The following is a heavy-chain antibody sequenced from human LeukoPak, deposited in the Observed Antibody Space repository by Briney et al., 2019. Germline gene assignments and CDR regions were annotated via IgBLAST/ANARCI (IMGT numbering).Heavy chain of an antibody. CDR2: ISWNSGSI. Sequence: GRSLRLSCAASGFTFDDYAMHWVRQAPGKGLEWVSGISWNSGSIGYADSVKGRFTISRDNAKNSLYLQMNSLRAEDTASYYCAKDPGLYTLEYFDYWGQGTLVTVSS. CDR3: AKDPGLYTLEYFDY. J-gene: IGHJ4*02. V-gene: IGHV3-9*01. CDR1: GFTFDDYA. D-gene: IGHD1-1*01.